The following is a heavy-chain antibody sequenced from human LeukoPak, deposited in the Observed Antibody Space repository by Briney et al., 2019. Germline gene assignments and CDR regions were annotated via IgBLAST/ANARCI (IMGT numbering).Heavy chain of an antibody. Sequence: SETLSLTCTVSGGSISSSSNYWGWIRQPPGKGLEWSGSIYYSGSTYYNPSLKSRVTISVDTSKNQFSLKLSSVTAADTAVYYCARKTVTIQYYYYYYGMDVWGQGTTVTVSS. CDR1: GGSISSSSNY. CDR3: ARKTVTIQYYYYYYGMDV. CDR2: IYYSGST. V-gene: IGHV4-39*01. D-gene: IGHD4-17*01. J-gene: IGHJ6*02.